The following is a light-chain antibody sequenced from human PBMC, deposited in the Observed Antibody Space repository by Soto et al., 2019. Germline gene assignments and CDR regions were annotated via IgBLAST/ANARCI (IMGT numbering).Light chain of an antibody. Sequence: QSVLTQPRSVSAAPGQKVTISCSGSSSNIGNNYVSWYQQVPATAAKLLIYDNNNRPSGIPDRFSASKTGTSATLVITGLLPGDDDDYYCGTWDASLRVGIFGTGTKLTVL. CDR1: SSNIGNNY. J-gene: IGLJ1*01. CDR2: DNN. CDR3: GTWDASLRVGI. V-gene: IGLV1-51*01.